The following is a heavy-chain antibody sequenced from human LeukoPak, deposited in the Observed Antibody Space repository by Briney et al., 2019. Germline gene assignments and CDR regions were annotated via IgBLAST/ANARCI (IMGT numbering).Heavy chain of an antibody. Sequence: GGSLRLSCAASGFTFSSYSMIWVRQAPGKGLEWVSSISSSSSYIYYADSVKGRFTISRDDAKNSLYLQMNSLRAEDTAVYYCAGSYYDFWGGYSFDYWGQGTLVTVSS. CDR1: GFTFSSYS. V-gene: IGHV3-21*01. CDR3: AGSYYDFWGGYSFDY. CDR2: ISSSSSYI. D-gene: IGHD3-3*01. J-gene: IGHJ4*02.